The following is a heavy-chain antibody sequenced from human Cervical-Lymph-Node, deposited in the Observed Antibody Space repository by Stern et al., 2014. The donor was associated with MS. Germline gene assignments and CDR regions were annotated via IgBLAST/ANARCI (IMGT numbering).Heavy chain of an antibody. CDR3: AHSGFRVPAAPGSFAF. CDR1: GFSLRTSGVG. CDR2: IYWDDDE. V-gene: IGHV2-5*02. D-gene: IGHD2-2*01. Sequence: QVTLKESGSTLVKPTQTLTLTCTFSGFSLRTSGVGVGWIRQPPGQALQWLAHIYWDDDESYSPSLKTRLTITKDTSKNQVVLTMADMNPGDTGTYYCAHSGFRVPAAPGSFAFWGQGTVVTVSS. J-gene: IGHJ5*01.